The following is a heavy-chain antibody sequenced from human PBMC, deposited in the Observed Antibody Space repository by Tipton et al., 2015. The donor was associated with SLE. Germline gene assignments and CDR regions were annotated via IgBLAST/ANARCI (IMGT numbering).Heavy chain of an antibody. Sequence: TLSLTCTVSGGSINNYYWSWIRQPPGKGLGWIGYIYSSGSTNYNPSLKSRVTISVDTSENQFSLKLSSVSAADTAVYYCARDKYCTGGSCFDWYFDVWGRGTLVTVSS. J-gene: IGHJ2*01. D-gene: IGHD2-15*01. CDR3: ARDKYCTGGSCFDWYFDV. V-gene: IGHV4-4*08. CDR2: IYSSGST. CDR1: GGSINNYY.